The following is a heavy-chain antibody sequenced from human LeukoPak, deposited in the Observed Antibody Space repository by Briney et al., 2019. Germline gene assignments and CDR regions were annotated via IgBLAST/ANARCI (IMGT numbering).Heavy chain of an antibody. CDR2: IYYSGST. D-gene: IGHD4-17*01. V-gene: IGHV4-59*01. CDR1: GGSISSYY. Sequence: SETLSLTCTVSGGSISSYYWSWIRQPPGKGLEWIGYIYYSGSTNYNPSLKSRVTISVDTSKNQFSLKLSSVTAADTAMYYCARRRDYGDYDYWGQGTLVTVSS. CDR3: ARRRDYGDYDY. J-gene: IGHJ4*02.